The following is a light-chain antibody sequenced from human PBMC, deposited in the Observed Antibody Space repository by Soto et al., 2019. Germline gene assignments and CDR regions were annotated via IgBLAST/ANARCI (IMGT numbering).Light chain of an antibody. V-gene: IGLV2-8*01. CDR3: SSYGGGNTVV. J-gene: IGLJ2*01. CDR1: SSDVGGYNY. Sequence: QSALTQPPSASGSPGQSVTISCTGTSSDVGGYNYVSWYQQHPGKAPKLMIYEVSKRPSGVPDRFSGSKSGNTASLTVSGLKAEDEADYYCSSYGGGNTVVFGGGTKLSVL. CDR2: EVS.